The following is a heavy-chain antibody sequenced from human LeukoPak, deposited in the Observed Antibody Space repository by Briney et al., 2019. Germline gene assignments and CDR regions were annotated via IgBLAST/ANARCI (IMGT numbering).Heavy chain of an antibody. Sequence: SETLSLTCAVYGGSFSGYYWSWIRQPPGKGLEWIGEINHSGSTNYNPSLKSRVTISVDTSKNQFSLKLSSVTAADTAVCYCARVLIVVVHGYNWFDPWGQGTLVTVSS. CDR1: GGSFSGYY. CDR2: INHSGST. D-gene: IGHD2-2*01. V-gene: IGHV4-34*01. CDR3: ARVLIVVVHGYNWFDP. J-gene: IGHJ5*02.